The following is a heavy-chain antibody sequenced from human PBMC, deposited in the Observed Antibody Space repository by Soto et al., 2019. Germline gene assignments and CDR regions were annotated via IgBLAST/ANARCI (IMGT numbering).Heavy chain of an antibody. CDR1: GYTFTSYA. J-gene: IGHJ6*02. Sequence: GASVKVSCKASGYTFTSYAMHWVRQAPGQRLEWMGWINAGNGNTKYSQKFQGRVTITRDTSASTAYMELSSLRSEDTAVYYCARDLFTPYSSSSSHYYGMDVWGQGTTVTVSS. CDR3: ARDLFTPYSSSSSHYYGMDV. D-gene: IGHD6-6*01. V-gene: IGHV1-3*01. CDR2: INAGNGNT.